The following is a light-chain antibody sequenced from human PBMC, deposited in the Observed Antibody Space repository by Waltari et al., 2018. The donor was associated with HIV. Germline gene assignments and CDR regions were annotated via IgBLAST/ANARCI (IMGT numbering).Light chain of an antibody. CDR2: EDN. V-gene: IGLV6-57*03. Sequence: NFMLTQPHSVSESPGKTVTISCTRSSGSIASNYVQWYQQRPGRAPTTVISEDNQRPSGVPDRFSGSIDTSATSASLSIAGLKTEDEADYYCQSYDSSNVVFGGGTKLTVL. CDR3: QSYDSSNVV. CDR1: SGSIASNY. J-gene: IGLJ2*01.